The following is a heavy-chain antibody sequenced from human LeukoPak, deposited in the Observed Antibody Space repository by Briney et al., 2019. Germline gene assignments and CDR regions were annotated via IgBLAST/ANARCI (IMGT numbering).Heavy chain of an antibody. J-gene: IGHJ4*02. D-gene: IGHD6-13*01. CDR1: GYTFTSYG. Sequence: ASVKVSCKASGYTFTSYGISWVRQAPGQGLEWMGWISAYNGNTNYAQKLQGRVTMTTHTSTSTAYVELRSLRSDDTAVYYCARGRVIAAAGPPFDYWGQGTLVTVSS. V-gene: IGHV1-18*04. CDR2: ISAYNGNT. CDR3: ARGRVIAAAGPPFDY.